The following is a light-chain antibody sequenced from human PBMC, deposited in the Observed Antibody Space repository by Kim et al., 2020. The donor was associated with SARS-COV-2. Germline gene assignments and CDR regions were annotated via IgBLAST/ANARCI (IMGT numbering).Light chain of an antibody. CDR3: QSYDSSLSGVV. CDR1: SSNIGAGYD. V-gene: IGLV1-40*01. J-gene: IGLJ2*01. CDR2: GNS. Sequence: QRVTLSCTGSSSNIGAGYDVHWYQQLPGTAPKLLIYGNSNRPSGVPDRLSGSKSGTSASLAITGLQAEDEADYYCQSYDSSLSGVVFGGGTQLTVL.